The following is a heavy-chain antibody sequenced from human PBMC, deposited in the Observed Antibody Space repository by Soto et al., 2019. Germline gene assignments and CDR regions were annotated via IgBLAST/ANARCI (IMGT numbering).Heavy chain of an antibody. J-gene: IGHJ6*02. CDR1: GGSFSGYY. V-gene: IGHV4-34*01. D-gene: IGHD2-2*01. CDR3: ARLVVPAAMTYYGMDV. Sequence: QVQLQQWGAGLLKPSETLSLTCAVYGGSFSGYYWSWIRQPPGKGLEWIGEINHSGSTNYNPSLKSRVTISVDTPKNQFSLKLSSVTAADTAVYYCARLVVPAAMTYYGMDVWGQGTTVTVSS. CDR2: INHSGST.